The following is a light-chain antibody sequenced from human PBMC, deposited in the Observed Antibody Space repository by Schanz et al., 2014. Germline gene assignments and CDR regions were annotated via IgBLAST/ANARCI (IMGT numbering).Light chain of an antibody. CDR3: QQYNIWPPYT. CDR1: QSVSSTY. J-gene: IGKJ2*01. CDR2: GAS. Sequence: EIVLTQSPGTLSLSPGERATLSCRASQSVSSTYLAWYQQKPGQAPRLLIYGASTRATGIPDRFSGSGSGTEFTLTIYSLQSEDFAVYYCQQYNIWPPYTFGQGTKLEIK. V-gene: IGKV3-20*01.